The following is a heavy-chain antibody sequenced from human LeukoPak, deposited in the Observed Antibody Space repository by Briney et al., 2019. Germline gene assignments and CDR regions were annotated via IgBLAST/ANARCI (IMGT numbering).Heavy chain of an antibody. D-gene: IGHD4-17*01. CDR2: MYNSGST. CDR3: ARGIESYGDYGY. V-gene: IGHV4-59*01. Sequence: SETLSLTCTVSGGSISGSYWSWIRQPPGRGLEWIAYMYNSGSTNYNPSLKSRVTISIDTSKNQFSLKLSSLTAADTAIYYCARGIESYGDYGYWGQGILVTVSS. J-gene: IGHJ4*02. CDR1: GGSISGSY.